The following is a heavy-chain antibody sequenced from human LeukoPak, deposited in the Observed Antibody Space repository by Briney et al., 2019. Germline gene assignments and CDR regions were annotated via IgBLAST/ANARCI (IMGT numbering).Heavy chain of an antibody. D-gene: IGHD6-13*01. CDR2: IYYSGST. CDR3: ATEIAGYSSNYFDY. J-gene: IGHJ4*02. Sequence: SQTLSLTCTVSGGSISSGGYYWSWIRQHPGKGLEWIGYIYYSGSTYYNPSLKSRVTISVDTSKNQFSLKLSSVTAADTAVYYCATEIAGYSSNYFDYWGQGTLVTVSS. CDR1: GGSISSGGYY. V-gene: IGHV4-31*03.